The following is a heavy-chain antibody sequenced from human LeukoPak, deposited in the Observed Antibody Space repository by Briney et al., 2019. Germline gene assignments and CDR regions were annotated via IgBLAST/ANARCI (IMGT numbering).Heavy chain of an antibody. CDR1: GGSISSGDYY. CDR3: ARGRPGGFLEWLFVFDY. J-gene: IGHJ4*02. CDR2: IYYSGST. V-gene: IGHV4-30-4*08. D-gene: IGHD3-3*01. Sequence: SETLSLTCTVSGGSISSGDYYWSWIRQPPGKGLEWIGYIYYSGSTYYNPSLKSRVTISVDTSKNQFSLNLISVTAADTAVYYCARGRPGGFLEWLFVFDYWGQGTLVTVSS.